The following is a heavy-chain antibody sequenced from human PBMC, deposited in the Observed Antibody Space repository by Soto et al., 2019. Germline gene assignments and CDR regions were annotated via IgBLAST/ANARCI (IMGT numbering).Heavy chain of an antibody. Sequence: SETLSLTCTLSGGSISGYYWSWIRQPPGKGLGWIGYVYYSGSTKYNPSLESRVTISVDMSNNQFSLMLTSVTAADTAVYYCAKYRSTEAEGYSFDFWGQGTLVTVSS. D-gene: IGHD5-12*01. V-gene: IGHV4-59*01. CDR1: GGSISGYY. CDR3: AKYRSTEAEGYSFDF. J-gene: IGHJ4*02. CDR2: VYYSGST.